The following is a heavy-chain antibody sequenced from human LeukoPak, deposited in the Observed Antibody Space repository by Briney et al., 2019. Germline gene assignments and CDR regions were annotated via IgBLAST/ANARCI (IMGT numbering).Heavy chain of an antibody. CDR3: AKDREFEGIVGATFDY. V-gene: IGHV3-30*18. D-gene: IGHD1-26*01. J-gene: IGHJ4*02. Sequence: GGSLRLSCAASGFTFSSYGMHWVRQAPGEGLEWVAVISYDGSNKYYADSVKGRFTISRDNSKNTLYLQMNSLRAEDTAVYYCAKDREFEGIVGATFDYWGQGTLVTVSS. CDR1: GFTFSSYG. CDR2: ISYDGSNK.